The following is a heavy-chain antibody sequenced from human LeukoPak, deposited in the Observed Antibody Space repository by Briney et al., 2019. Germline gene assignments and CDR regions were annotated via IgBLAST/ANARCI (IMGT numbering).Heavy chain of an antibody. CDR1: GFTFSSYS. D-gene: IGHD2-2*01. Sequence: GGSLRLSCAASGFTFSSYSMNWVRQAPGKGLEWVSSISSSSSYIYYADSVKGRFTISRDNAKNSLYLQMNSLRAEDTAVYYCAREEGRPVVPAAIYYYYYMDVWGKGTTVTVSS. CDR2: ISSSSSYI. CDR3: AREEGRPVVPAAIYYYYYMDV. J-gene: IGHJ6*03. V-gene: IGHV3-21*01.